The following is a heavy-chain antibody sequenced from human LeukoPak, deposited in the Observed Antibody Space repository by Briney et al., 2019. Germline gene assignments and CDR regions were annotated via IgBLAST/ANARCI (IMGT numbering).Heavy chain of an antibody. J-gene: IGHJ4*02. Sequence: GGSLRLSCAASGFTFSTYGMHWVRQAPGKGLEWVAVIWYDGGNRYYADSVKGRFTISRDNSKNTLYLQMNSLRAEGTAVYYCARGDCGGTSCHKYFDYWGQGTLVTVSS. CDR2: IWYDGGNR. CDR3: ARGDCGGTSCHKYFDY. CDR1: GFTFSTYG. V-gene: IGHV3-33*01. D-gene: IGHD2-2*02.